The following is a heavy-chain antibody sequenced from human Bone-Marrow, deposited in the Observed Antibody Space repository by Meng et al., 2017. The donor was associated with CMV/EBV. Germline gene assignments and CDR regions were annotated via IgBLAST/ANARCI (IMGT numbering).Heavy chain of an antibody. V-gene: IGHV3-21*01. J-gene: IGHJ6*02. Sequence: GESLKISCAASGFTFSSYSMNWVRQAPGKGLEWVSSISSSSSYIYYADSVKGRFTISRDNAKNSLYLQINSLRAEDTAVYYCARAPARSIVVVVAATDYYGMDVWGQGTTVTVSS. CDR2: ISSSSSYI. D-gene: IGHD2-15*01. CDR3: ARAPARSIVVVVAATDYYGMDV. CDR1: GFTFSSYS.